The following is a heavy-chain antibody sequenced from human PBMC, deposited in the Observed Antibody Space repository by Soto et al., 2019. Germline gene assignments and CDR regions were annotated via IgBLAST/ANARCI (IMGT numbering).Heavy chain of an antibody. V-gene: IGHV4-39*02. D-gene: IGHD3-16*01. CDR1: GCSISSNNYY. Sequence: XETLSLTCTVSGCSISSNNYYWGWIRQPRGKGLEWIGIFYHTGSAYYSPSLKRLVIISVDTSKNRFSLNLSSVTAADTAVYYCARRGYDYVWGSYWFDHWGLGPRGTVSS. CDR2: FYHTGSA. J-gene: IGHJ5*02. CDR3: ARRGYDYVWGSYWFDH.